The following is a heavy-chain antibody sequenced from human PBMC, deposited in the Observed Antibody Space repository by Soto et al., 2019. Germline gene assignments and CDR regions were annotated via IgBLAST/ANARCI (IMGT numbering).Heavy chain of an antibody. J-gene: IGHJ4*02. D-gene: IGHD2-15*01. CDR3: ARLGSQGSSYFGY. CDR2: IYYSGST. Sequence: PSETLSLTCTVSGGSISSYYWSWIRQPPGKGLEWIGYIYYSGSTNYNPSLKSRVTISVDTSKNQFSLKLGSVTAADTAVYYCARLGSQGSSYFGYWGQGTLVTVSS. V-gene: IGHV4-59*08. CDR1: GGSISSYY.